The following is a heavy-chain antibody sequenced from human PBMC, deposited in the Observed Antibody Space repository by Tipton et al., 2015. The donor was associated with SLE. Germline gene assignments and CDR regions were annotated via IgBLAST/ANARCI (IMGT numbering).Heavy chain of an antibody. V-gene: IGHV4-38-2*01. D-gene: IGHD3-10*01. CDR2: IYHSGST. CDR3: ARVRGRGYFQH. Sequence: LRLSCAVSGYSISSGYYWGWIRQPPGKGLEWIGSIYHSGSTYYNPSLKSRVTISVDTSKNQFSLKLSSVTAADTTVYYCARVRGRGYFQHWGQGTLVTVSS. J-gene: IGHJ1*01. CDR1: GYSISSGYY.